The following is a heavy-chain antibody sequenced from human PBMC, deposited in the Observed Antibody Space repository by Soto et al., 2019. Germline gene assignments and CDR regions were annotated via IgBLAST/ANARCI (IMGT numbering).Heavy chain of an antibody. Sequence: QVPLVESGGGVVQPGRSLRLSCAASGFTFSNYGIHWVRQAPGKGLEWVAVISDDGKNEYYADSVEGRFTISRDNSKNTLYLQMNSLRAEDTAVYYCAKEGIELWSAFDYWGQGTLVTVSS. V-gene: IGHV3-30*18. CDR1: GFTFSNYG. CDR3: AKEGIELWSAFDY. CDR2: ISDDGKNE. D-gene: IGHD5-18*01. J-gene: IGHJ4*02.